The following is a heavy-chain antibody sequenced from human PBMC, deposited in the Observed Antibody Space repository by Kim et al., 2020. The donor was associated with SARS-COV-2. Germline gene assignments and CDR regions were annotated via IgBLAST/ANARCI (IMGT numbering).Heavy chain of an antibody. J-gene: IGHJ4*02. CDR2: INPDGTVK. Sequence: GGSLRLSCAASGFTFSNYWMNWVRQAPGRGLEWVAIINPDGTVKNYVDSMKGRFTISRDNAKNSLYLQMNNLRAEDTAVYYCTRESGHSYGRCQYWGQGALVTVSS. V-gene: IGHV3-7*03. D-gene: IGHD5-18*01. CDR1: GFTFSNYW. CDR3: TRESGHSYGRCQY.